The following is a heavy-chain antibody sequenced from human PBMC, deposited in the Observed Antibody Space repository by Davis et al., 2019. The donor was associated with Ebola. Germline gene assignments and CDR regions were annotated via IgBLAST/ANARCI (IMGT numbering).Heavy chain of an antibody. V-gene: IGHV3-23*01. CDR1: GGSLRGHY. J-gene: IGHJ4*02. CDR3: TKGDRDYSSSPFDY. CDR2: ISSSGTVT. D-gene: IGHD3-22*01. Sequence: ETLSLTCAVYGGSLRGHYWSWVRQPPGKGLEWISSISSSGTVTYYADSVKGRFTISRDSSKNTLDLQMNSLRAEDTALYSCTKGDRDYSSSPFDYWGQGTLVTVSS.